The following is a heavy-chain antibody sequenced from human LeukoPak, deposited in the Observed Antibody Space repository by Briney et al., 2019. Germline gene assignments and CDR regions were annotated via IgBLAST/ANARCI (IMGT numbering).Heavy chain of an antibody. J-gene: IGHJ4*02. CDR3: AKAGGSGWYPDFDY. D-gene: IGHD6-19*01. V-gene: IGHV3-30*18. CDR1: GFTFCSYG. CDR2: ISYDGSNK. Sequence: GRSLRLSCAASGFTFCSYGMHWVRQAPGKGLEWVAVISYDGSNKYYADSVKGRFTISRDNSKNTLYLQMNSLRAEDTAVYYCAKAGGSGWYPDFDYWGQGTLVTVSS.